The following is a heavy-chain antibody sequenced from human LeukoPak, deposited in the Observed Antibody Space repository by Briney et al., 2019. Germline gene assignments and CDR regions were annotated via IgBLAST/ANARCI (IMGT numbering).Heavy chain of an antibody. CDR3: ARGDGYDLDWLSYFDC. D-gene: IGHD5-12*01. Sequence: SETLSLTCTVSGGSISSGDYYWSWIRQPPGKGLEWIGYIYYSGSTYYNPSLKSRVTISVDTSKNQFSLKLSSVTAADTAVYYCARGDGYDLDWLSYFDCWGQGTLVTVSS. J-gene: IGHJ4*02. V-gene: IGHV4-30-4*01. CDR2: IYYSGST. CDR1: GGSISSGDYY.